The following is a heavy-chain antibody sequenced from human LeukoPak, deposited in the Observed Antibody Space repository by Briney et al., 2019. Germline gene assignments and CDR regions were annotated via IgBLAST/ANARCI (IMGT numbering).Heavy chain of an antibody. CDR3: ARGGAAISY. Sequence: GSLRLSCVASGFTFSSYAMSWVRQAPGKGLEWVSAISGSGSSTYYADSVKGRFTISRDNAKNSLYLQMNSLRAEDTAVYYCARGGAAISYWGQGTLVTVSS. D-gene: IGHD2-2*01. J-gene: IGHJ4*02. CDR1: GFTFSSYA. CDR2: ISGSGSST. V-gene: IGHV3-23*01.